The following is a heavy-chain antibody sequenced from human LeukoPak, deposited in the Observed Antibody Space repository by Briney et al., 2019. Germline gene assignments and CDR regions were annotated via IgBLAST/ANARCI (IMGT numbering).Heavy chain of an antibody. CDR1: GFTFSSYG. V-gene: IGHV3-23*01. CDR2: ISGSGGST. CDR3: ARGELSTLYYFDY. D-gene: IGHD1-26*01. J-gene: IGHJ4*02. Sequence: GGSLRLSCAASGFTFSSYGMSWVRQAPGKGLEWVPAISGSGGSTYYADSVKGRFTISRDNAKNSLYLLMNSLRAEDTALYYCARGELSTLYYFDYWGQGTLVTVSS.